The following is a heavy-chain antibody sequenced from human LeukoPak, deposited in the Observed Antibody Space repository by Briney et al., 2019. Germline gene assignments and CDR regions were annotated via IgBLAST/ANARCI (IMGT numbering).Heavy chain of an antibody. V-gene: IGHV3-30*04. J-gene: IGHJ3*02. CDR2: ISYDGSNK. CDR3: ARVGSQLAWFGELRGAFDI. CDR1: GFTFSSYA. Sequence: GGSLRLSCAASGFTFSSYAMHWVRQAPGKGLEWVAVISYDGSNKYYADSVKGRFTISRDNSKNTLYLQMNSLRAEDTAVYYCARVGSQLAWFGELRGAFDIWGQGTMVTVSS. D-gene: IGHD3-10*01.